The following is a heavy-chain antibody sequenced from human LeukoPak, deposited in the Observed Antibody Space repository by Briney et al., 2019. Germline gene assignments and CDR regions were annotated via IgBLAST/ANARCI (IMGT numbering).Heavy chain of an antibody. V-gene: IGHV3-23*01. CDR2: ISGSGGSS. CDR3: AKITTN. Sequence: GGSLRFSCAASGFTFSSSSMSWVRQAPGKGLMWVSTISGSGGSSYYADSVKGRFTISRDDSKNTLYLQMHSLRAEDTAVYYCAKITTNWGQGTLVTVSS. D-gene: IGHD1-1*01. J-gene: IGHJ4*02. CDR1: GFTFSSSS.